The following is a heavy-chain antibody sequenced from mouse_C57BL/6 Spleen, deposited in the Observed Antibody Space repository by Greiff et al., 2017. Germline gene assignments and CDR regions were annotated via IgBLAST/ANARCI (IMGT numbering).Heavy chain of an antibody. V-gene: IGHV1-55*01. CDR3: ARGGGYPWFAY. Sequence: QVQLKQSGAELVKPGASVKMSCKASGYTFTSYWITWVKQRPGQGLEWIGDIYPGSGSTNYNEKFKSKATLTVDTSSSTAYMQLSSLTSEDSAVYYCARGGGYPWFAYWGQGTLVTVSA. CDR2: IYPGSGST. D-gene: IGHD2-2*01. CDR1: GYTFTSYW. J-gene: IGHJ3*01.